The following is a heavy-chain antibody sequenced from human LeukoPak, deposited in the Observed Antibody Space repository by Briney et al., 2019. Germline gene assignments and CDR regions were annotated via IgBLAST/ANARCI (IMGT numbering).Heavy chain of an antibody. Sequence: PGRSLRLSCAASGFTFSSYAMHWVRQAPGKGLEWVAVISYDGSNKYHADSVKGRFTISRDNSKNTLYLQMNSLRAEDTAVYYCARGDLPQYYFDYWGQGTLVTVSS. V-gene: IGHV3-30-3*01. CDR1: GFTFSSYA. D-gene: IGHD5-24*01. CDR2: ISYDGSNK. CDR3: ARGDLPQYYFDY. J-gene: IGHJ4*02.